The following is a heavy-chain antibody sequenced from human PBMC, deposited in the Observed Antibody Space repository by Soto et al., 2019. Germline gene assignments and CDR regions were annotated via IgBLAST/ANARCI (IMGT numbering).Heavy chain of an antibody. CDR2: IYYSGST. V-gene: IGHV4-59*01. CDR1: GDSISSSY. D-gene: IGHD3-9*01. CDR3: ARLYPFYDLLTGSQLYAFDI. Sequence: QVHLQESGPGLVKPSETLSLTCTVCGDSISSSYWNWIRQAPGKGLEWIGYIYYSGSTNFSPSLKSRVTISIDTSKEQFSLKLSSVTAADTAVYYCARLYPFYDLLTGSQLYAFDIWGQGTMVTVSS. J-gene: IGHJ3*02.